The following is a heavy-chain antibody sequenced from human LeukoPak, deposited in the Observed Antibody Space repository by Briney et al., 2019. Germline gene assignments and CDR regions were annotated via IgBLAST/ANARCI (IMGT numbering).Heavy chain of an antibody. Sequence: PGGSLRLSCAASGFTLSSYSMNWVRQAPGKGLEWVSYITSSSNTIHYADSVKGRFTISRDNAKNSLYLQMNSLRDEDTAVYYCTRDPNALDYWGQGALVTVSS. CDR1: GFTLSSYS. CDR3: TRDPNALDY. V-gene: IGHV3-48*02. J-gene: IGHJ4*02. CDR2: ITSSSNTI.